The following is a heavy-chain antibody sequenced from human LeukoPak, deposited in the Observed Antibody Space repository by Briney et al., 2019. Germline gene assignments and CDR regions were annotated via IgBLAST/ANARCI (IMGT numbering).Heavy chain of an antibody. Sequence: GGSLRLSCVGSGFTFSSYWMSWVRQAPGKGLEWVSSITSGSSYIYYADSVKGRFTISRDDAKNSLYLQMDSLRVEDTAVYYCTRERHTFDPWGQGTLVTVSS. J-gene: IGHJ5*02. CDR1: GFTFSSYW. V-gene: IGHV3-21*01. CDR3: TRERHTFDP. CDR2: ITSGSSYI.